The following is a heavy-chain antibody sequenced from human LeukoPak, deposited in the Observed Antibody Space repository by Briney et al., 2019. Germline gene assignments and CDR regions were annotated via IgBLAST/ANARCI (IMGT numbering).Heavy chain of an antibody. V-gene: IGHV3-74*01. CDR3: ARPSYPHWYFDL. CDR2: INSDGSTT. J-gene: IGHJ2*01. Sequence: GGSLRLSCAASGFTFSSYWMHWVRQAPGKGLXXVSRINSDGSTTTYADSVKGRFTISRDNANNTLYLQMNSLSAEDTAVYYCARPSYPHWYFDLWGRGTLVTVSS. CDR1: GFTFSSYW.